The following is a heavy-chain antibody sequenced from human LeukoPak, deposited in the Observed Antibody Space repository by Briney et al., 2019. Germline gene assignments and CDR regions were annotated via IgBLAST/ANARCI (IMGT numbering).Heavy chain of an antibody. CDR1: GGSISSGGYY. CDR3: ARHNYDILTGPYYFDY. Sequence: PSQTPSLTCTVSGGSISSGGYYWSWIRQPPGKGLEWIGYIYYSGSTNYNPSLKSRVTISVDTSKNQFSLKLSSVTAADTAVYYCARHNYDILTGPYYFDYWGQGTLVTVSS. V-gene: IGHV4-61*08. J-gene: IGHJ4*02. CDR2: IYYSGST. D-gene: IGHD3-9*01.